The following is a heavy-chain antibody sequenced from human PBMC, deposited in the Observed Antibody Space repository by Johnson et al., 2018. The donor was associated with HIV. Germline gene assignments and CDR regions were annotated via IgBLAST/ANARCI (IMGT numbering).Heavy chain of an antibody. V-gene: IGHV3-7*01. J-gene: IGHJ3*02. CDR2: IKEDGSEK. CDR3: ARDPELDYFDNRAFDI. D-gene: IGHD3-22*01. CDR1: GFTFNNYW. Sequence: MQLVESGGGLVQPGGSLRLSCVASGFTFNNYWMSWVRQAPGKGLECVANIKEDGSEKHYVDSVKARFTISRDNVKNSLYLQMNSLRAEDTAVYYCARDPELDYFDNRAFDIWGQGTMVTVSS.